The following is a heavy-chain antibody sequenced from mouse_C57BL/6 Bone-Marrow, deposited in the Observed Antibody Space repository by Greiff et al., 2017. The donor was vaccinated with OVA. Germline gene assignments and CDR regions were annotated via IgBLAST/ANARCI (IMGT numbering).Heavy chain of an antibody. CDR1: GFTFSDYY. Sequence: EVQGVESGGGLVQPGGSLKLSCAASGFTFSDYYMYWVRQTPEKRLEWVAYISNGGGSTYYPDTVKGRFTISRDNAKNTLYLQMSRLKSEDTAMYYCARHRYYYAMDYWGQGTSVTVSS. J-gene: IGHJ4*01. CDR2: ISNGGGST. CDR3: ARHRYYYAMDY. V-gene: IGHV5-12*01.